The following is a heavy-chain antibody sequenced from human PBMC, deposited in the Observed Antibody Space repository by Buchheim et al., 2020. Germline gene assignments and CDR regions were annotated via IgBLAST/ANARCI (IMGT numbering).Heavy chain of an antibody. V-gene: IGHV3-23*01. CDR3: AKGTQVSSYYYGMDV. J-gene: IGHJ6*02. CDR2: ISGSGGST. Sequence: EVQLLESGGGLVQPGGSLRLSCAASGFTFSSYAMSWVRQAPGKGLEWVSAISGSGGSTYYADSGKGRFTISGDNSKNTLYLQMNSVRDEDTAVYYCAKGTQVSSYYYGMDVWGQGTT. D-gene: IGHD6-6*01. CDR1: GFTFSSYA.